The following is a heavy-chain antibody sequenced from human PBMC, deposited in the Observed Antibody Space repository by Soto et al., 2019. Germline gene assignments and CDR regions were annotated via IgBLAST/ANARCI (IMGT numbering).Heavy chain of an antibody. D-gene: IGHD1-26*01. V-gene: IGHV1-8*01. J-gene: IGHJ3*02. CDR1: GYTFTSYD. CDR2: RNPNSGNP. Sequence: QVQLVQSGAEVKKPGASVKVSCKTSGYTFTSYDINWGRQAPGQGLEWMGWRNPNSGNPAYAQKFQGRVTMTRNTSISTAYLELSSLRSEDTAVYYCAREMSSGAFDIGGQGTMVTVSS. CDR3: AREMSSGAFDI.